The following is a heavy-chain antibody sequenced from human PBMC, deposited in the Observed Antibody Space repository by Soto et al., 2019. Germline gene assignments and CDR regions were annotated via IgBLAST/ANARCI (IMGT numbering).Heavy chain of an antibody. Sequence: PGGSLRLSCAASGFTFSSYAMHWVRQAPGKGLEWVAVISYDGSNKYYADSVKGRFTISRDNSKNTLYLQMNSLRAEDTAVYYCAREWRTGNFDYWGQGTLVTVSS. J-gene: IGHJ4*02. CDR2: ISYDGSNK. CDR3: AREWRTGNFDY. CDR1: GFTFSSYA. V-gene: IGHV3-30-3*01. D-gene: IGHD3-10*01.